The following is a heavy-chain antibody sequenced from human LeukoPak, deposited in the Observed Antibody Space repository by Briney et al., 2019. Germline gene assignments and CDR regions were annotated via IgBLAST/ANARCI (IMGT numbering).Heavy chain of an antibody. V-gene: IGHV1-69*05. Sequence: ASVKVSCKASGGTFSSYAISWVRQAPGQGLEWMGGIIPIFGTANYPQKFQGRVTITTDESTSTAYMELSSLRSEDTAVYYCATGRWLQLGYYYYYMDVWGKGTTVTVSS. J-gene: IGHJ6*03. CDR1: GGTFSSYA. D-gene: IGHD5-24*01. CDR2: IIPIFGTA. CDR3: ATGRWLQLGYYYYYMDV.